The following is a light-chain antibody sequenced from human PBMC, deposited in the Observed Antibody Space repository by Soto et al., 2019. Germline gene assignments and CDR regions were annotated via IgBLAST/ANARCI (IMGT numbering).Light chain of an antibody. CDR3: QQYDSAGT. V-gene: IGKV3-20*01. CDR2: GAS. Sequence: EIVLTQSPGTLSLSPGERATLSCRASQGVSNTYLAWYQQKPGQAPRLLIDGASNRATGIPDRFSGSGSGTDFTLTISSLEPEDFAVYYCQQYDSAGTFGRGTKVEIK. J-gene: IGKJ1*01. CDR1: QGVSNTY.